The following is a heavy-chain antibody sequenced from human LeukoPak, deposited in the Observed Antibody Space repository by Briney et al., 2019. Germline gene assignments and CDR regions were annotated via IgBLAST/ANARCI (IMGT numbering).Heavy chain of an antibody. CDR2: IRSKAYGGTT. J-gene: IGHJ4*02. D-gene: IGHD3-3*01. Sequence: PGGSLRLSCTASGFTFGDYAMSWVRQAPGKGLEWVGFIRSKAYGGTTEYAAAVKGRFTISRDDSKSIPYLQMNSLKTEDTAVYYCTRGDFWSGPLDYWDQGTLVTVSS. V-gene: IGHV3-49*04. CDR3: TRGDFWSGPLDY. CDR1: GFTFGDYA.